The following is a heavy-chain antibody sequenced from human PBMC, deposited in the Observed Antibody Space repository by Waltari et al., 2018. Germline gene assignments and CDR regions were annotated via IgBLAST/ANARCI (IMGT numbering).Heavy chain of an antibody. V-gene: IGHV3-30*02. CDR1: GFTFGSYG. CDR3: AKDVASYCSGGSCHTLDS. J-gene: IGHJ4*02. D-gene: IGHD2-15*01. CDR2: MAYDGRNE. Sequence: QVQVVESGGGVVQPGGSLRLSCAASGFTFGSYGMHWVRQAPGRGLEWVSLMAYDGRNEYYADSVKGRFTIARDNSKNTLHLQMNSLREDDTAVYHCAKDVASYCSGGSCHTLDSWGQGTPVTVSS.